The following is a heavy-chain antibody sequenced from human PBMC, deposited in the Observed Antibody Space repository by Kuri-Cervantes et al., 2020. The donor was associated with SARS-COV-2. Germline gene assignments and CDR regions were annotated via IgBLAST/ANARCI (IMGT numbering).Heavy chain of an antibody. CDR1: GFTFSDYY. J-gene: IGHJ6*02. Sequence: GGSLRLSCAASGFTFSDYYMGWIRQAPGKGLEWVSYISSSGGIYMQYADSVKGRFTISRDNAKKSLYLEMNSLRAEDTAVYYCARQGYCSGGSCYSGAMGVWGQGTTVTVSS. D-gene: IGHD2-15*01. CDR3: ARQGYCSGGSCYSGAMGV. CDR2: ISSSGGIYM. V-gene: IGHV3-11*01.